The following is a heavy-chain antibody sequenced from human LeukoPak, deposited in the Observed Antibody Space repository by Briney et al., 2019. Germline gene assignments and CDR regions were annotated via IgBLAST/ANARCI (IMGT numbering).Heavy chain of an antibody. CDR1: GGSISSYY. D-gene: IGHD3-10*01. CDR2: IYTSGST. CDR3: ARSYYYGSGSYRADYYYYYMDV. J-gene: IGHJ6*03. Sequence: SETLSLTCTVSGGSISSYYWSWIRQPAGKGLEWIGRIYTSGSTNYNPFLKSRVTMSVDTSKNQFSLKLSSVTAADTAVYYCARSYYYGSGSYRADYYYYYMDVWGKGTTVTISS. V-gene: IGHV4-4*07.